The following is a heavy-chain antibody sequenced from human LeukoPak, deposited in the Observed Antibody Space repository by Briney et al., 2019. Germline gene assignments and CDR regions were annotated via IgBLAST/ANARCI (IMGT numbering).Heavy chain of an antibody. D-gene: IGHD3-3*01. CDR2: IYYSGST. CDR3: ARASAFGVVIQVEAFDI. J-gene: IGHJ3*02. V-gene: IGHV4-31*03. CDR1: GGSISSGGYY. Sequence: SQTLSLTCTVSGGSISSGGYYWSWLRQHPGKGLEWIGYIYYSGSTYYNPSLKSRVTISVDTSKNQFSLKLSSVTAADTAVYYCARASAFGVVIQVEAFDIWGQGTMVTVSS.